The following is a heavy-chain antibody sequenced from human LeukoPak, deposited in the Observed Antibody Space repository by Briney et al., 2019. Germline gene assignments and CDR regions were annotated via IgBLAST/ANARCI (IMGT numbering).Heavy chain of an antibody. D-gene: IGHD4/OR15-4a*01. CDR2: ISAYNDNT. CDR3: ARDSTVWSYYYYYYYGMDV. Sequence: ASVKVSCKASGYTFTSYGISWVRQAPGQGLEWMGWISAYNDNTNYAQKLQGRVTMTTDTSTSTAYMELRSLRSDDTAVYYCARDSTVWSYYYYYYYGMDVWGQGTTVTVSS. V-gene: IGHV1-18*01. CDR1: GYTFTSYG. J-gene: IGHJ6*02.